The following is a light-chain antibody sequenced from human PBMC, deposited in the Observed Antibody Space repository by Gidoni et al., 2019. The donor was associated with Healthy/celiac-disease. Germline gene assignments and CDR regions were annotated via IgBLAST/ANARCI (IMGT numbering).Light chain of an antibody. J-gene: IGKJ1*01. Sequence: DIVMTQSPLSLPVTPGEPASISCRPSQSLLHSNGYNYLDWYLQKPGQSPQLLIYLGSNRASGVPYRFSGSGSGTDFTLKISRVEAEDVGVYYCMQALQTPPAFGQXTKVEIK. CDR2: LGS. CDR3: MQALQTPPA. CDR1: QSLLHSNGYNY. V-gene: IGKV2-28*01.